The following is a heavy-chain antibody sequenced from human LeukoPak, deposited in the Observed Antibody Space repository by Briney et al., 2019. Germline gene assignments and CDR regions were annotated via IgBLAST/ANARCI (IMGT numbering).Heavy chain of an antibody. CDR2: ISYDGSNK. CDR1: GFTFSSYG. D-gene: IGHD6-13*01. J-gene: IGHJ5*02. CDR3: AKGDPAAWT. Sequence: GGSLRLSCAASGFTFSSYGMHWVRQAPGKGLEWVAVISYDGSNKYYADSVKGRFTISRDNSKNTLYLQMNSLRAEDTAVYYCAKGDPAAWTWGQGTLVTVSS. V-gene: IGHV3-30*18.